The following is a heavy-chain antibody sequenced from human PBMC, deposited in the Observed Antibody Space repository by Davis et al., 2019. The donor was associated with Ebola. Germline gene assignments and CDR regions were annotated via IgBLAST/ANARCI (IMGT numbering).Heavy chain of an antibody. CDR1: GFTFSSYS. D-gene: IGHD6-19*01. J-gene: IGHJ4*02. V-gene: IGHV3-21*01. CDR2: ISSSSSYI. CDR3: ARGPRAVAGNFDY. Sequence: AGSLTLSCAASGFTFSSYSMNWVRQAPGKGLEWVSSISSSSSYIYYADSVKGRFTISRDNAKNSLYLQMNSLRAEDTAVYYCARGPRAVAGNFDYWGQGTLVTVSS.